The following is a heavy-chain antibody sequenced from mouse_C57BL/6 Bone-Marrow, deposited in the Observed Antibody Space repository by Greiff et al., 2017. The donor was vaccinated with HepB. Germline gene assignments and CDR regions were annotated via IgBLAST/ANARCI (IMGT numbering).Heavy chain of an antibody. CDR1: GFTFSSYG. J-gene: IGHJ1*03. CDR3: ARPYYGSNWYFDV. Sequence: DVMLVESGGDLVKPGGSLKLSCAASGFTFSSYGMSWVRQTPDKRLEWVATISSGGSYTYYPDSVKGRFTISRDNAKNTLYLQMSSLKSEDTAMYYCARPYYGSNWYFDVWGTGTTVTVSS. D-gene: IGHD1-1*01. CDR2: ISSGGSYT. V-gene: IGHV5-6*02.